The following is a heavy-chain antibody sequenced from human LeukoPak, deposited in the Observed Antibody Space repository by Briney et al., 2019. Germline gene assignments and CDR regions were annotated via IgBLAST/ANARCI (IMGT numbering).Heavy chain of an antibody. V-gene: IGHV3-7*01. D-gene: IGHD6-13*01. CDR1: GFTFSSYW. J-gene: IGHJ5*02. Sequence: GSLRLSCAASGFTFSSYWMSWVRQAPGKGLEWVANIKQDGSEKYYVDSVKGRFTISRDNAKNSLYLQMNSLRAEDTAVYYCARSTYSSSWYKNWFDPWGQGTLVTVSS. CDR3: ARSTYSSSWYKNWFDP. CDR2: IKQDGSEK.